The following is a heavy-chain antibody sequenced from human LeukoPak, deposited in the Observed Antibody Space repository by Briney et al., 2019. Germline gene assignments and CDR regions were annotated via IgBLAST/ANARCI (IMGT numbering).Heavy chain of an antibody. D-gene: IGHD3-9*01. CDR2: IYYSGST. CDR3: AREAARGRIRYFDWLSSHFDY. CDR1: GGSISSGGYY. V-gene: IGHV4-31*03. J-gene: IGHJ4*02. Sequence: PSQTLSLTCTVSGGSISSGGYYWSWIRQHPGKGLEWIGYIYYSGSTYYNPSLKSRVTISVDTSKNQFSLKLSSVTAADTAVYYCAREAARGRIRYFDWLSSHFDYWGQGTLVTVSS.